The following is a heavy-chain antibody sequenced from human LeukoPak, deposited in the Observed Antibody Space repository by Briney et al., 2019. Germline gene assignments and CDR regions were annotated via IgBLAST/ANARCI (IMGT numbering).Heavy chain of an antibody. CDR3: AKMAREDGYNS. Sequence: GGSLRLSCAASGFTFSSYSMNWVRQAPGKGLEWVSSISSSSSYIYYADSVKGRFTISRDNAKNSLYLQVNSLRAEDTAVYYCAKMAREDGYNSWGQGTLVTVSS. D-gene: IGHD5-24*01. CDR1: GFTFSSYS. V-gene: IGHV3-21*04. J-gene: IGHJ4*02. CDR2: ISSSSSYI.